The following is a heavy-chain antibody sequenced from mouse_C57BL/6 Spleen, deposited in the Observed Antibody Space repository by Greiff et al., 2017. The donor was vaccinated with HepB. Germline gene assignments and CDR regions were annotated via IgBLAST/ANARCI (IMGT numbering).Heavy chain of an antibody. Sequence: VQLQQSGAELVRPGASVKLSCTASGFNIKDDYMHWVKQRPEQGLEWIGWIDPENGDTEYASKFQCKATITADTSSNTAYLQLSSLTSEDTAVYYCTITTVVAYYAMDYWGQGTSVTVSS. V-gene: IGHV14-4*01. CDR2: IDPENGDT. CDR3: TITTVVAYYAMDY. D-gene: IGHD1-1*01. J-gene: IGHJ4*01. CDR1: GFNIKDDY.